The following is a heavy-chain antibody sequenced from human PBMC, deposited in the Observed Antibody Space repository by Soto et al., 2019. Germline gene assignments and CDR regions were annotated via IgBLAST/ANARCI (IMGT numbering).Heavy chain of an antibody. CDR1: GFTFSSYG. D-gene: IGHD2-15*01. V-gene: IGHV3-33*01. CDR2: IWYDGSNK. Sequence: GGSLSLSCAASGFTFSSYGMHWVRQAPGKGLEWVAVIWYDGSNKYYADSVKGRFTISRDNSKNTLYLQMNSLRAEDTAVYYCARDVEGEGSFDIWGQGTMVTVSS. CDR3: ARDVEGEGSFDI. J-gene: IGHJ3*02.